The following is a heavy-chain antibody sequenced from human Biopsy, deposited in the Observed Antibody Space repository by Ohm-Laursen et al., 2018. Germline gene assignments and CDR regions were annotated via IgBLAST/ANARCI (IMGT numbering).Heavy chain of an antibody. V-gene: IGHV4-59*07. CDR1: GDSISSYY. Sequence: SDTLSLTWTVSGDSISSYYWSWIRQPPGKGLEWIGYIYNTGSTIYNPSIKSRVIMSVDTSKTQFSLSLSSVTAADTAVYYCARGRGWGNTYFRSFDYWGQGTLVTVSS. D-gene: IGHD3-9*01. CDR3: ARGRGWGNTYFRSFDY. CDR2: IYNTGST. J-gene: IGHJ4*02.